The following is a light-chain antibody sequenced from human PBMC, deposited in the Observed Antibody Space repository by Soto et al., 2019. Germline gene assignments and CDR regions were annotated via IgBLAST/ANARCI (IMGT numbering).Light chain of an antibody. CDR2: GNS. V-gene: IGLV1-40*01. CDR1: SSNIGAGYD. J-gene: IGLJ3*02. Sequence: QSVLTQPPSVSGAPGQRVTISCTGSSSNIGAGYDVHWYQQLPGTAPKLLIYGNSNRPSGVPDRFSGSKSGTSASLAITGLQAEDEADYYCQSYYSSLRGSVFGGGTKLTVL. CDR3: QSYYSSLRGSV.